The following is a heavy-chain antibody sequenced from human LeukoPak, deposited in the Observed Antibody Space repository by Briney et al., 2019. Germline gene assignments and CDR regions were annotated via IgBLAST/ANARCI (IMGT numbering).Heavy chain of an antibody. Sequence: PSETLSLTCTVSGGSISSSSYYWGWIRQPPGKGLEWIGSIYYSGSTYYNPSLKSRVTISVDTSKNQFSLKLSSVTAADTAVYYCARAYSSGVGFYYYYYMDVWGKGTTVTVSS. V-gene: IGHV4-39*07. CDR2: IYYSGST. J-gene: IGHJ6*03. CDR3: ARAYSSGVGFYYYYYMDV. D-gene: IGHD6-25*01. CDR1: GGSISSSSYY.